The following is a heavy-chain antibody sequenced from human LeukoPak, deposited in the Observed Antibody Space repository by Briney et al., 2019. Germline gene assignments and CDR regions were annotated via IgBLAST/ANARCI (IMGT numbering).Heavy chain of an antibody. V-gene: IGHV1-18*01. J-gene: IGHJ5*02. CDR1: GYTSTSYG. CDR3: ARGPLSKRNWFDP. CDR2: ISAYNGNT. D-gene: IGHD2/OR15-2a*01. Sequence: ASVKVSCKASGYTSTSYGISWVRQAPGQGLEWMGWISAYNGNTNYAQKLQGRVTMTRNTSISTAYMELSSLRSEDTAVYYCARGPLSKRNWFDPWGQGTLVTVSS.